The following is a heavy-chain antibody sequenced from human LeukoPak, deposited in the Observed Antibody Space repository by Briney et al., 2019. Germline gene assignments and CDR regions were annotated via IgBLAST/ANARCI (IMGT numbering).Heavy chain of an antibody. CDR2: ISYDGSNK. Sequence: GRSLRLSCAASGFTFSSYAMHWVRQAPGKGLEWVAVISYDGSNKYYADSVKGRFTISRDNSKNTLYLQMNSLRAEDTAEYYCARGDSGYDSYYYYGMDVWGQGTTVTVSS. CDR1: GFTFSSYA. D-gene: IGHD5-12*01. J-gene: IGHJ6*02. V-gene: IGHV3-30*04. CDR3: ARGDSGYDSYYYYGMDV.